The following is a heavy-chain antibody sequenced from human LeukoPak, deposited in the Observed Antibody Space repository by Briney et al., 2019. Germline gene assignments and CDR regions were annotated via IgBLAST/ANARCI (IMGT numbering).Heavy chain of an antibody. D-gene: IGHD1-26*01. CDR2: IYTSGSP. CDR3: AREVGATMFDY. J-gene: IGHJ4*02. V-gene: IGHV4-4*07. Sequence: SETLSLTCTVSGGSISSYYWSWIRQPAGKGLEWIGRIYTSGSPNYNPSLKSRVTISVDKSKNQFSRNLSSVTAADTAVYYCAREVGATMFDYWGQGTLVTVSS. CDR1: GGSISSYY.